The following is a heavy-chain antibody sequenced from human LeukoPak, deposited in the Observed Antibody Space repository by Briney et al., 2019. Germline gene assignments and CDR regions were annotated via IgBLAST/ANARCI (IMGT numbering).Heavy chain of an antibody. V-gene: IGHV4-34*12. Sequence: PSETLSLTCAVSGGSFSVYYWSWVRQPPGKGLEWIGEIVHSGSTNYNPSLKNRVSISVDTSKNQFSLRLSSVTAADTAIYYCTSGKSYYGSGNFYYYYYYMDVWGKGTTVTVSS. J-gene: IGHJ6*03. CDR1: GGSFSVYY. CDR3: TSGKSYYGSGNFYYYYYYMDV. CDR2: IVHSGST. D-gene: IGHD3-10*01.